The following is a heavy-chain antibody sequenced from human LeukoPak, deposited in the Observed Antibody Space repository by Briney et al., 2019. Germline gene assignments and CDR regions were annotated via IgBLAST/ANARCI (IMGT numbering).Heavy chain of an antibody. J-gene: IGHJ4*02. D-gene: IGHD3-16*01. CDR1: GGSTSGYY. V-gene: IGHV4-59*01. CDR2: IYYSGST. Sequence: SETLSLTCTVSGGSTSGYYWSWIRQPPGKGLEWIGYIYYSGSTNYNPSLKSRVTISVDTSKNQFSLKLSSVTAADTAVYYCARDPIDLGGVFDYWGQGTLVTVSS. CDR3: ARDPIDLGGVFDY.